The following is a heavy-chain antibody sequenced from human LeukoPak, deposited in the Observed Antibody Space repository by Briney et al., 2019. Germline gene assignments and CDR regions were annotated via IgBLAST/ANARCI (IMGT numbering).Heavy chain of an antibody. CDR3: ARLYSSGWSLYYFDY. D-gene: IGHD6-19*01. V-gene: IGHV4-59*08. J-gene: IGHJ4*02. CDR1: GGSIITHY. Sequence: PSETLSLTCTVSGGSIITHYWSWIRQPPGKGLEWIGYIYHSGNTNYNFSLKSRVTISVDMSKNQLSLKLSSVTAADTAVYYCARLYSSGWSLYYFDYWGQGTLVTVSS. CDR2: IYHSGNT.